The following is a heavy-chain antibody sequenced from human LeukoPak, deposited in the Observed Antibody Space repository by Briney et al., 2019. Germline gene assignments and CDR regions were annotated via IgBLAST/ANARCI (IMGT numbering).Heavy chain of an antibody. CDR1: GYTFTAYY. J-gene: IGHJ3*02. Sequence: ASVKVSCKASGYTFTAYYLHWMRQAPGQGLEWMGRINPDSGGTDYAQKFQGRVTMTRDTSISTAYMELSSLRSEDTAVYYCAREGYAFDIWGQGTMVTVSS. CDR3: AREGYAFDI. V-gene: IGHV1-2*06. CDR2: INPDSGGT.